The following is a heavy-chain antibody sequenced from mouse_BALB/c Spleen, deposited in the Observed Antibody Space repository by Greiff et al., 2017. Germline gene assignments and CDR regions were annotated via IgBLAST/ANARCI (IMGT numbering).Heavy chain of an antibody. J-gene: IGHJ2*01. CDR3: ARYDVNYFDY. V-gene: IGHV5-6*01. CDR1: GFTFSSYG. CDR2: ISSGGSYT. D-gene: IGHD2-14*01. Sequence: EVQGVESGGDLVKPGGSLKLSCAASGFTFSSYGMSWVRQTPDKRLEWVATISSGGSYTYYPDSVKGRFTISRDNAKNTLYLQMSSLKSEDTAMYYCARYDVNYFDYWGQGTTLTVSS.